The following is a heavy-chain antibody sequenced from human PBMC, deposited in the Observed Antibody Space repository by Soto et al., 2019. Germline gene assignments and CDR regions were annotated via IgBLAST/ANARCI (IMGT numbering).Heavy chain of an antibody. CDR1: GFTFSSYS. Sequence: GSLRLSCAASGFTFSSYSMNWVRQAPGKGLEWVSSISSSSSYIYYADSVKGRFTISRDNAKNSLYLQMNSLRAEDTAVYYCARDAVVVVPAVSYYYYGMDVWGQGTTVTVSS. CDR2: ISSSSSYI. V-gene: IGHV3-21*01. CDR3: ARDAVVVVPAVSYYYYGMDV. J-gene: IGHJ6*02. D-gene: IGHD2-2*01.